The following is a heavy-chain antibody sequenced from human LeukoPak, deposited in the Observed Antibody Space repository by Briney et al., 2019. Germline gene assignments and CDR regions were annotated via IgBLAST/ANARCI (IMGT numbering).Heavy chain of an antibody. Sequence: GGSMRLSCVASGFTFSDYYMSWVRQAPGKGLEWVSVIYSGGSTYYADSVKGRFTISRDNSKNTLYLQMNSLRAEDTAVYYCARTSFYYYGMDVWGQGTTVTVSS. CDR3: ARTSFYYYGMDV. V-gene: IGHV3-53*01. J-gene: IGHJ6*02. CDR2: IYSGGST. D-gene: IGHD2-2*01. CDR1: GFTFSDYY.